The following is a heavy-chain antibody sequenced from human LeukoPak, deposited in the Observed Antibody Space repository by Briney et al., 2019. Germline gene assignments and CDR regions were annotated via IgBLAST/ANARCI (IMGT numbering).Heavy chain of an antibody. D-gene: IGHD3-16*01. J-gene: IGHJ5*02. CDR3: ARERGRGWFDP. Sequence: GGSLRLSCAASGFTFSSYSMNWVRQAPGKGLEWVSYISSSSSTIYYADSVKGRFTISRDNAKNSLYLQMNSLRAEDTAVYYCARERGRGWFDPWGQGTLVTVSS. CDR1: GFTFSSYS. V-gene: IGHV3-48*01. CDR2: ISSSSSTI.